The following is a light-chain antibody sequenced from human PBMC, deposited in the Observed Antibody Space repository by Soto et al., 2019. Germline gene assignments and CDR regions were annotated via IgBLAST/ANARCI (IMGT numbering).Light chain of an antibody. CDR3: QQYDNLPIT. CDR2: DAS. V-gene: IGKV1-5*01. Sequence: DIQMTQSPSILSACVGDRVTITCRASQRISNWLAWYQQRPGKAPKRLIYDASSLESGVPSRFSGSGSGTDFTFTISSLQPEDIATYYCQQYDNLPITFGQGTRLETK. J-gene: IGKJ5*01. CDR1: QRISNW.